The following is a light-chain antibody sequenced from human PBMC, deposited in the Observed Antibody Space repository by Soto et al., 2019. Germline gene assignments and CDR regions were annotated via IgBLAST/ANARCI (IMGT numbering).Light chain of an antibody. J-gene: IGKJ4*01. CDR2: GAS. CDR3: QQSGIT. CDR1: QSVSSSY. Sequence: EIVLTQSPGTLSLSPGERATLSCRASQSVSSSYLAWYQQKPGQAPRLLIYGASSRANGIPDRFSGSGSGTDFTLTISRLEPEDFAVYYCQQSGITFGGGTKVEIK. V-gene: IGKV3-20*01.